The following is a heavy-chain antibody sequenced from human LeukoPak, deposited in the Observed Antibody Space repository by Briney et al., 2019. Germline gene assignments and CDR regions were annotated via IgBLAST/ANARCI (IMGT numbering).Heavy chain of an antibody. CDR3: ARSSPDYGDYEYYFDY. CDR1: GFTFSSYG. Sequence: GGSLRLSCAASGFTFSSYGMHWVRQAPGKGLEWVSSISSSSSYIYYADSVKGRFTISRDNAKNSLYLQMNSLRAEDTAVYYCARSSPDYGDYEYYFDYWGQGTLVTVSS. CDR2: ISSSSSYI. J-gene: IGHJ4*02. D-gene: IGHD4-17*01. V-gene: IGHV3-21*01.